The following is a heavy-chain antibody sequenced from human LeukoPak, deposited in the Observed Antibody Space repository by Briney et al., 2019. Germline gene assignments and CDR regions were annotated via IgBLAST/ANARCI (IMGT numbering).Heavy chain of an antibody. D-gene: IGHD3-10*01. CDR2: TNHSGST. CDR3: ARHPFTYYYGSGSIDY. V-gene: IGHV4-34*01. J-gene: IGHJ4*02. Sequence: PSETLSLTCAVYGGSFSGYYWSWILQPPGKGLEWMGETNHSGSTNYNPSLKSRVTISVDTSKNQFSLKLSSVTAADTAVYYRARHPFTYYYGSGSIDYWGQGTLVTVSS. CDR1: GGSFSGYY.